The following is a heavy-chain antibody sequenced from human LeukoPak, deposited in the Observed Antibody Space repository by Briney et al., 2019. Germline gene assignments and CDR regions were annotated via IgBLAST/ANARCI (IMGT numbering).Heavy chain of an antibody. CDR3: ASVNPTVTSYYYYGMDA. D-gene: IGHD4-17*01. Sequence: SETLSLTCTVSGGSISSYYWSWIRQPPGKGLEWIGYIYYSGSTNYNPSLKSRVTISVDTSKDQFSLKLSSVTAADTAVYYCASVNPTVTSYYYYGMDAWGQGTTVTVSS. CDR1: GGSISSYY. CDR2: IYYSGST. V-gene: IGHV4-59*01. J-gene: IGHJ6*02.